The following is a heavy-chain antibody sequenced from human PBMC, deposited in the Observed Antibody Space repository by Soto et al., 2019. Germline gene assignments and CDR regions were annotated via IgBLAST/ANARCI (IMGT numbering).Heavy chain of an antibody. CDR1: GFTFSSYG. Sequence: GGSLRLSCEASGFTFSSYGMHWVRQAPGKGMEWVEVIWYDGSNKYYADSVKGRFTISRDNSKNTLYLQMNSLRAEDTAMYYCARPGVPGAFDIWGQGTMVTVSS. V-gene: IGHV3-33*01. CDR3: ARPGVPGAFDI. J-gene: IGHJ3*02. CDR2: IWYDGSNK. D-gene: IGHD3-10*01.